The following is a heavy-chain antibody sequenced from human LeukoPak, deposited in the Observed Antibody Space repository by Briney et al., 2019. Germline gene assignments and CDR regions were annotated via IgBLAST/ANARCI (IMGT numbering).Heavy chain of an antibody. D-gene: IGHD3-3*01. CDR3: ARDWSGDDY. V-gene: IGHV3-21*01. CDR2: ISSSSTYI. Sequence: GGSLRLSCGASGFTFSSYSMSWVRQAPGKGLEWVSSISSSSTYIYYVDSVKGRFTISRDDAKNSRYLQMNSLRAEDTALYYCARDWSGDDYWGQGTLITVSS. CDR1: GFTFSSYS. J-gene: IGHJ4*02.